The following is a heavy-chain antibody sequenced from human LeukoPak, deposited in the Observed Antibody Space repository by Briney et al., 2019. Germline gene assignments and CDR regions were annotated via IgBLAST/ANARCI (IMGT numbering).Heavy chain of an antibody. CDR3: ARHKQWLVHPVGATPDY. V-gene: IGHV4-39*01. Sequence: PSETLSLTCTVSGGSISSSSYYWGWIRQPPGKRLEWIGYIYHSGSTYYNPSLKSRVTISVDTSKNQFSLKLSSVTAADTAVYYCARHKQWLVHPVGATPDYWGQGTLVTVSS. D-gene: IGHD6-19*01. CDR2: IYHSGST. J-gene: IGHJ4*02. CDR1: GGSISSSSYY.